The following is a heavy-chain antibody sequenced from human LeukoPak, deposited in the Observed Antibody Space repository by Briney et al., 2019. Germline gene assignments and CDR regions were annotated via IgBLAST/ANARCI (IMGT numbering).Heavy chain of an antibody. CDR2: ISAYNGNT. CDR3: ARDISPYDSAGYSPAN. V-gene: IGHV1-18*01. J-gene: IGHJ4*02. Sequence: ASVKVSCKASGYTFTSYGISWVRQAPGQGLEWMGWISAYNGNTNYAQKLQGRVTMTTDTSTTTAYMELRSLRSDDTAVYYCARDISPYDSAGYSPANWGQGTLVTVSS. D-gene: IGHD3-22*01. CDR1: GYTFTSYG.